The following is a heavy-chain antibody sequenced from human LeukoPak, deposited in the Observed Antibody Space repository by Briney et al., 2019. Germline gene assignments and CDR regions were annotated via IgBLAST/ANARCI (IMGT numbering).Heavy chain of an antibody. J-gene: IGHJ6*02. CDR1: GFTFSSYS. CDR3: ARALYYYGSGSLYGMDV. V-gene: IGHV3-21*01. D-gene: IGHD3-10*01. CDR2: ISSSSSYI. Sequence: GGSLRLSCAASGFTFSSYSMSWVRQAPGKGLEWVSSISSSSSYIYYADSVKGRFTISRDNAKNSLYLQMNSLRAEDTAVYYCARALYYYGSGSLYGMDVWGQGTTVTVSS.